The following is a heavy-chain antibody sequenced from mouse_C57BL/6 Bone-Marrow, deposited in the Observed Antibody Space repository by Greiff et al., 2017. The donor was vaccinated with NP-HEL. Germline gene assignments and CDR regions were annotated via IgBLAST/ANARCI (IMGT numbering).Heavy chain of an antibody. CDR2: IYPGSGST. V-gene: IGHV1-55*01. CDR3: AKNYGSSWYFDV. J-gene: IGHJ1*03. CDR1: GYTFTSYW. D-gene: IGHD1-1*01. Sequence: QVQLQQPGAELVKPGASVKMSCKASGYTFTSYWITWVKQRPGQGLGWIGDIYPGSGSTNYNEKFKSKATLTVDTSSSTAYMQLSSLTSEDSAVYYCAKNYGSSWYFDVWGTGTTVTVSS.